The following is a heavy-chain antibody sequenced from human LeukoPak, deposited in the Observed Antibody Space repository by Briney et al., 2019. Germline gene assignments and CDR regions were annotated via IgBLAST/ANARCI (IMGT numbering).Heavy chain of an antibody. V-gene: IGHV4-34*01. CDR2: INHSGST. D-gene: IGHD3-10*01. J-gene: IGHJ5*02. CDR1: GGSFSGYY. Sequence: SETLSLTCAVYGGSFSGYYWSWIRQPPGKGLEWIGEINHSGSTNYNPSLKSRVTISVDTSKNQFSLKLSSVTAADTVVYYCARTLSSMVRGVITPRFDPWGQGTLVTVSS. CDR3: ARTLSSMVRGVITPRFDP.